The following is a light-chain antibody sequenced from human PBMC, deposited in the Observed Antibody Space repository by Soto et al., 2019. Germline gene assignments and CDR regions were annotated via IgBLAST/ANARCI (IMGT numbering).Light chain of an antibody. CDR2: NDY. Sequence: QSVLTQPPSASGTPGQRVTISCSGSSSNIEENSVTWYQWLPGAAPRLLFYNDYQRPSGVSDRFSGSRSGTSASLAISGLQSDDEAVYFCSTWDDSLNGWVFGGGTKLTVL. CDR3: STWDDSLNGWV. J-gene: IGLJ3*02. CDR1: SSNIEENS. V-gene: IGLV1-44*01.